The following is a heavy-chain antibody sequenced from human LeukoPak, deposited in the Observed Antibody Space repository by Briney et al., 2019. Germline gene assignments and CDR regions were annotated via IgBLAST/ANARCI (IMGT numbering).Heavy chain of an antibody. J-gene: IGHJ4*02. CDR2: ISGSSSTI. Sequence: GGSLRLSCAASGFSFSSNSMNWVRQASGKGLEWVSYISGSSSTIYYADSVKGRFTISRDNAKNSLYLQMNSLRAEDTAVYYCVTNFDPDVDWGQGTLVTVSS. V-gene: IGHV3-48*01. D-gene: IGHD3-9*01. CDR1: GFSFSSNS. CDR3: VTNFDPDVD.